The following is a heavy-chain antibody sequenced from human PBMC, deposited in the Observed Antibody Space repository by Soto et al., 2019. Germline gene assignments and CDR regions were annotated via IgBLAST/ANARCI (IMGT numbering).Heavy chain of an antibody. CDR2: INSDGRST. CDR3: ARAYYSSGWYFDYYYGMDV. Sequence: PGGSLRLSCAASGFTFSSDWMHWFRQARVKGLVWVSRINSDGRSTSCADSVKGRFTISRDNAKNTLYLQMNSLRAEDTDVYYCARAYYSSGWYFDYYYGMDVWGQATTVTVSS. V-gene: IGHV3-74*01. CDR1: GFTFSSDW. D-gene: IGHD6-19*01. J-gene: IGHJ6*02.